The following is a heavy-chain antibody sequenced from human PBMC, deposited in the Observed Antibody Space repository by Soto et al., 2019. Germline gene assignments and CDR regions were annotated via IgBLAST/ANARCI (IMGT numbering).Heavy chain of an antibody. V-gene: IGHV1-46*01. CDR2: IDPSRGTT. CDR3: ARAWGYNWNQRRDAFDV. Sequence: VQLVQSGAEVKKPGASVTVSCKASGYPFSSYHINWVRQAPGQGLEWMGIIDPSRGTTDYAQKFQGRITMTRDTSTDTVHLEVSTVRSEDTALYSCARAWGYNWNQRRDAFDVWGQGTVVVVSS. CDR1: GYPFSSYH. J-gene: IGHJ3*01. D-gene: IGHD1-20*01.